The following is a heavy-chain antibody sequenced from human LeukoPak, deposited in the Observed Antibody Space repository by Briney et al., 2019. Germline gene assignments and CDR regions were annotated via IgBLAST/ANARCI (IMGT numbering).Heavy chain of an antibody. CDR3: ATGLSGLSDTFDI. CDR1: GFTFGDYG. CDR2: IDWNGGRT. V-gene: IGHV3-20*04. D-gene: IGHD3-3*01. J-gene: IGHJ3*02. Sequence: PGESLRLSCAASGFTFGDYGMTWARQAPGKGPEWVSGIDWNGGRTGYADSVKGRFTISRDNAKNSLYLQMNSLRAEDTALYYCATGLSGLSDTFDIWGQGTMVSVSS.